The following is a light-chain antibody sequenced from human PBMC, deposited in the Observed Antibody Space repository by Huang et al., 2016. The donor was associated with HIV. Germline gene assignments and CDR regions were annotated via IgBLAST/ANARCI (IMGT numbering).Light chain of an antibody. CDR3: QQFGSSPT. CDR2: ATS. J-gene: IGKJ4*01. V-gene: IGKV3-20*01. Sequence: EIVLTQSPGTLSLSPGERAPLSCRASQSVNSNYLAWYQQRPGQAPRLVIYATSSRATGIPDRISGSGSGTDFTLTISSLEPEDFAVYYCQQFGSSPTFGGGTKVEIK. CDR1: QSVNSNY.